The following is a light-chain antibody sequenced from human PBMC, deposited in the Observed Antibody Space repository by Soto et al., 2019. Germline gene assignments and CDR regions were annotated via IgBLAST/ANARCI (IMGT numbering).Light chain of an antibody. Sequence: DIQMTQSPSSQSASVGDRVIITCRASQGIDNYLAWYQQRPGKVPKLLIYAASTLQSGVPSRFSGSGSGTEFTLTISSLQPEDVASYYCQKYEGVPLTFGGGTRVEIK. CDR3: QKYEGVPLT. V-gene: IGKV1-27*01. J-gene: IGKJ4*01. CDR1: QGIDNY. CDR2: AAS.